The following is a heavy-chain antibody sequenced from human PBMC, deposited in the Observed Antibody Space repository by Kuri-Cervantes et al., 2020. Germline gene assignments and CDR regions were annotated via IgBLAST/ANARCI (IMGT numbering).Heavy chain of an antibody. CDR1: GGTFSSYA. Sequence: SVKVSCKASGGTFSSYAISWVRQAPGQGIEWMGGIIPIFGTANYAQKFQGRVTITADKSTSTAYMELSSLRSEDTAVYYCARDLTIAVAGLVYWGQGTLVTVSS. V-gene: IGHV1-69*06. CDR3: ARDLTIAVAGLVY. J-gene: IGHJ4*02. CDR2: IIPIFGTA. D-gene: IGHD6-19*01.